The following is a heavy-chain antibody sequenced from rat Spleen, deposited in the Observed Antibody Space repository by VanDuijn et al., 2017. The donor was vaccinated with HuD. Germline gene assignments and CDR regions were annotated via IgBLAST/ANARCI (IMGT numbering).Heavy chain of an antibody. Sequence: EVQLVESGGGLVQPGRSLKLSCAASGFTFSNYYMAWVRQAQTKGLEWVASISTGCGNTYYRDSVKGRFTISRDNAKSTLIPQMESLRSEDTATYYCAKDGLGYWGQGVMVTVSS. V-gene: IGHV5-25*01. CDR2: ISTGCGNT. J-gene: IGHJ2*01. CDR3: AKDGLGY. D-gene: IGHD5-1*01. CDR1: GFTFSNYY.